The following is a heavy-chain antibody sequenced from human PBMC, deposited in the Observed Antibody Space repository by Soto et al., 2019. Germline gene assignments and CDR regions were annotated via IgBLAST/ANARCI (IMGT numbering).Heavy chain of an antibody. CDR2: IKSKTEGETI. V-gene: IGHV3-15*01. D-gene: IGHD6-19*01. CDR3: ITTSSGWYNFDF. Sequence: GGSLRLSCAASGFTFSDAWMSWVRQAPGKGLEWVGRIKSKTEGETIDYAAPVKGRFTISRDDSKNTLYLQMNSLKTEDTALYYCITTSSGWYNFDFWGQGTLVTVSS. J-gene: IGHJ4*02. CDR1: GFTFSDAW.